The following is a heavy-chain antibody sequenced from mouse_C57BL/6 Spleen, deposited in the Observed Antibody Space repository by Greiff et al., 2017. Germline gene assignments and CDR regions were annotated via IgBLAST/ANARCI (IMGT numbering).Heavy chain of an antibody. V-gene: IGHV1-15*01. CDR2: IDPETGGT. Sequence: VKLMESGAELVRPGASVTLSCKASGYTFTDYEMHWVKQTPVHGLEWIGAIDPETGGTAYNQKFKGKAILTADKSSSTAYMELRSLTSEDSAVCYCARFVWGTGTTVTVSS. CDR3: ARFV. J-gene: IGHJ1*03. CDR1: GYTFTDYE.